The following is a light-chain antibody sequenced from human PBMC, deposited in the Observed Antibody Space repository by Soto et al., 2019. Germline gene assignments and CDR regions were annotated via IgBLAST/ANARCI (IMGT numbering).Light chain of an antibody. V-gene: IGKV3-20*01. CDR3: PQYCSSPVT. CDR1: QSGSSSY. CDR2: GAS. J-gene: IGKJ3*01. Sequence: EIVLTQSPGTLSLSPGERATLSCRAIQSGSSSYLDWYQQKPGQAPRLLIYGASSRATGITERFRDSGSGTDVSLTISSLEPEDFAVYSCPQYCSSPVTFGPGTNVDIK.